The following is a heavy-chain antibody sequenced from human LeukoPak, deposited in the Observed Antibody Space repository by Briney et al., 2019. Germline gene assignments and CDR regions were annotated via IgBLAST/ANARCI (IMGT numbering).Heavy chain of an antibody. CDR2: ISAYNGNT. CDR1: GYTFSDYD. CDR3: ARGQFPYYDILSPLDY. D-gene: IGHD3-9*01. J-gene: IGHJ4*02. V-gene: IGHV1-18*01. Sequence: ASVKVSCKASGYTFSDYDFSWVRQAPGQGLEWMGWISAYNGNTNYAQKLQGRVTMTTDTSTSTAYMELRSLRSDDTAVYYCARGQFPYYDILSPLDYWGQGTLVTVSS.